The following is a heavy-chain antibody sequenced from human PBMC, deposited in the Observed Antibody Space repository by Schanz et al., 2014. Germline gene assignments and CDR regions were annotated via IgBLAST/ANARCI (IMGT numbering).Heavy chain of an antibody. J-gene: IGHJ4*02. D-gene: IGHD5-12*01. Sequence: EVQLLESGGGLVEPGGSLRLSCAASGFSFSSYAMGWVRQARGKGLEWVSAMNESHSTIYYADSVRGRFTISRDNAENTLLLQMNSLRAEDTAVYYCARKVVATIGGYYDNWGQGTLVIASS. CDR2: MNESHSTI. CDR3: ARKVVATIGGYYDN. CDR1: GFSFSSYA. V-gene: IGHV3-23*01.